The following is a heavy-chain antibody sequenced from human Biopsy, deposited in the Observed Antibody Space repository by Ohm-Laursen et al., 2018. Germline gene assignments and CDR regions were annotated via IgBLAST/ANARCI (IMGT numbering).Heavy chain of an antibody. V-gene: IGHV4-59*01. CDR2: IYYSGRP. CDR1: GDAITRYY. J-gene: IGHJ6*02. Sequence: TLSLTCTVSGDAITRYYWTWIRQSPGKGLERIAYIYYSGRPNYNPSLKGRVVISVDRSTNQFFLKLTSATAADTAIYYCSRVDRYNFDHYIMDAWGRGTTVTVSS. CDR3: SRVDRYNFDHYIMDA. D-gene: IGHD1-20*01.